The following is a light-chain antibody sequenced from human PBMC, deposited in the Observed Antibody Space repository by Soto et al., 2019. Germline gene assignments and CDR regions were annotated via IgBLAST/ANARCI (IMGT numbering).Light chain of an antibody. J-gene: IGKJ2*01. CDR1: QSISHY. CDR3: QQYNSEST. V-gene: IGKV1-5*01. Sequence: DIQMTQSPSSLSASVGDRVTITCRASQSISHYLAWYQQKPGKAPKLLIYDASSLEGGIPSRFSGSGSGTKFTLTISSLQPVDFATYYCQQYNSESTFGQGTKLGIK. CDR2: DAS.